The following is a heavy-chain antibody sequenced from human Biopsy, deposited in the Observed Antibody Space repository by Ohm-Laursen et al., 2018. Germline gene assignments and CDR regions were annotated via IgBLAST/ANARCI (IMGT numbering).Heavy chain of an antibody. D-gene: IGHD6-6*01. J-gene: IGHJ6*02. CDR2: ISETSSHI. CDR1: EFSVSSYD. CDR3: ARDSSRRAREGGMDV. Sequence: SLRLSCTAAEFSVSSYDMNWVRQAPGKGLEWISYISETSSHIYDADSVRGRFTVARDIAKNSLYLQLNSPRVEDTAVYYCARDSSRRAREGGMDVWGQGTTVTVSS. V-gene: IGHV3-21*01.